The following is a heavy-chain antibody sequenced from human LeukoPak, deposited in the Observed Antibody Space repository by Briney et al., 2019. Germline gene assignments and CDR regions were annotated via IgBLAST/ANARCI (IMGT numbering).Heavy chain of an antibody. J-gene: IGHJ3*02. Sequence: SGKVPCKASGGTFTSYAISWVRQAPGQGLEWRGGIIPIFGKAHYAQKFQGRVTITADESTSTAYMELSSLRSEDTAVYYCARDRTVTDAFDIWGQGTMVTVSS. D-gene: IGHD4-11*01. V-gene: IGHV1-69*13. CDR1: GGTFTSYA. CDR2: IIPIFGKA. CDR3: ARDRTVTDAFDI.